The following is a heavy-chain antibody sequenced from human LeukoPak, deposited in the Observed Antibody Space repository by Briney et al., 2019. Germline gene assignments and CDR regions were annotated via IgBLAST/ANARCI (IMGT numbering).Heavy chain of an antibody. Sequence: GGSLRVSCAASGFTFSNYAMSWVRQAPGKGLEWVSGISATGGSTYYADSVKGQFAISRDNSKNTLSLQMNNLRADDTAVYYCAKHAGVSSAWLSHFDYWGQGTLVTVS. D-gene: IGHD6-19*01. J-gene: IGHJ4*02. V-gene: IGHV3-23*01. CDR2: ISATGGST. CDR1: GFTFSNYA. CDR3: AKHAGVSSAWLSHFDY.